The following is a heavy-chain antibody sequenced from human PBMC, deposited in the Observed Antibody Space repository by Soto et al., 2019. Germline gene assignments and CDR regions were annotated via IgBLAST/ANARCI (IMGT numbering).Heavy chain of an antibody. J-gene: IGHJ4*02. CDR3: ARTSVGAFDY. CDR1: GYSFTNYW. D-gene: IGHD2-15*01. Sequence: GESLKISCKGSGYSFTNYWIAWVRQMPGQGLEWMGIIYPTDSGTRYNPSFQGQVTISVDTSISTTYLHWNSLKASDTAMYYCARTSVGAFDYWGQGTLVTVSS. V-gene: IGHV5-51*01. CDR2: IYPTDSGT.